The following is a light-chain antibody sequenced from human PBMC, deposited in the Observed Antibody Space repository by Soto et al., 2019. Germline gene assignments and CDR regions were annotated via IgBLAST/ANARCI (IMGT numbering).Light chain of an antibody. V-gene: IGLV1-44*01. CDR1: SSNIGSYT. CDR2: NNG. Sequence: QSVLTQPPSASGTPGQRVTISCSGSSSNIGSYTVNWYQQPPGTAPKLLIYNNGQRPSWVPDRFSGAKSGTYASLAIGGLQSEDEEDYYCSVWDGRRNGTMFGGGTKLTVL. CDR3: SVWDGRRNGTM. J-gene: IGLJ3*02.